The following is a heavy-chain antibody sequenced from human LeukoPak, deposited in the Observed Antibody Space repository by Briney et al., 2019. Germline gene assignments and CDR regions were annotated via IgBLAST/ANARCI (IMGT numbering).Heavy chain of an antibody. CDR2: ISAYNGNT. CDR3: ARHSMRCSSTSCYTAEYYFDY. J-gene: IGHJ4*02. CDR1: GYTFTSYG. V-gene: IGHV1-18*01. D-gene: IGHD2-2*02. Sequence: AASVTVSCKASGYTFTSYGISWVRQAPGQGLEWMGWISAYNGNTNYAQKLQGRVTMTTDTSTSTAYMELRSLRSDDTAVYYCARHSMRCSSTSCYTAEYYFDYWGQGTLVTVSS.